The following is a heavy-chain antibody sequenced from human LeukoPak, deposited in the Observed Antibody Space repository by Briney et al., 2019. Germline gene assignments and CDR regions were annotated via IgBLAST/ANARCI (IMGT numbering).Heavy chain of an antibody. CDR2: ISRSSSYI. J-gene: IGHJ3*02. CDR1: GFTFSSYS. CDR3: ARHGAVAGTDDAFDI. Sequence: PGGSLRLSCAASGFTFSSYSMSWVRQAPGKGLEWVSSISRSSSYIYYADSVKGRFTISRDNAKNSLYLQMNSLRAEDTAVYYCARHGAVAGTDDAFDIWGQGTMVTVSS. D-gene: IGHD6-19*01. V-gene: IGHV3-21*01.